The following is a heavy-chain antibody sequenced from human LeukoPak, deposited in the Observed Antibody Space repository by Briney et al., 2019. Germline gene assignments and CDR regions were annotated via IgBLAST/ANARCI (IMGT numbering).Heavy chain of an antibody. D-gene: IGHD1-1*01. CDR1: GFTFSSYA. V-gene: IGHV3-30*04. Sequence: GGSLRLSCAASGFTFSSYAMHWVRQAPGKGLEWVAVISYDGSNKYYADSVKGRFTISRDNSKNTLYLQMNSLRAEDTAVYYCARATGVLNWFDPWGQGTLVTVSS. CDR3: ARATGVLNWFDP. J-gene: IGHJ5*02. CDR2: ISYDGSNK.